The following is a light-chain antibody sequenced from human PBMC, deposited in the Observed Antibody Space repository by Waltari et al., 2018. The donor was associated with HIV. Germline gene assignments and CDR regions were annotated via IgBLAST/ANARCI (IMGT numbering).Light chain of an antibody. J-gene: IGLJ3*02. V-gene: IGLV2-14*03. CDR1: QNDLGYYNY. CDR3: CSYTTSGTWV. Sequence: QSALTQPASVSGSPGQSITVSCSGTQNDLGYYNYVSWFQHHADKPPQLIIFDVNKWPSGGSDRLCASKSGRTASLTIFGLQPDDEGDYFCCSYTTSGTWVFGGGTRVTVL. CDR2: DVN.